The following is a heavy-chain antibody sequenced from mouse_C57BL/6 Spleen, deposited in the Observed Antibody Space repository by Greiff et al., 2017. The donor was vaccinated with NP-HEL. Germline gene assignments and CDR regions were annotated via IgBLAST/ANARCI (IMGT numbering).Heavy chain of an antibody. CDR2: ISSGSSTI. V-gene: IGHV5-17*01. CDR3: ARPSTVRAMDY. CDR1: GFTFSDYG. Sequence: EVKLMESGGGLVKPGGSLKLSCAASGFTFSDYGMHWVRQAPEKGLEWVAYISSGSSTIYYADTVKGRFTISRDNAKNTLFLQMTSLRSEDTAMYYCARPSTVRAMDYWGQGTSVTVSS. D-gene: IGHD1-1*01. J-gene: IGHJ4*01.